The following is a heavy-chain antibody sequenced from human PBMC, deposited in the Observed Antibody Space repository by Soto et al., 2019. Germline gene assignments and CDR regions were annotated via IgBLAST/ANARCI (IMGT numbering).Heavy chain of an antibody. J-gene: IGHJ4*02. CDR1: GGTFSTYA. CDR3: ARGQLHRYGYSYGNRPFYFDS. V-gene: IGHV1-69*13. Sequence: SVKVSCKASGGTFSTYALTWVRQAPGEGLEWMGGIIPIFVTANYAQKFQGRVTITADESTSTVYMEVTSLKSEYTAVYYCARGQLHRYGYSYGNRPFYFDSWGPGTLVTVSS. CDR2: IIPIFVTA. D-gene: IGHD5-18*01.